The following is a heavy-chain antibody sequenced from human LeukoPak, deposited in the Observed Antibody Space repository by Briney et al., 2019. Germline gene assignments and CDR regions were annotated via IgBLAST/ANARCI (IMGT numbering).Heavy chain of an antibody. CDR3: AREDDGSGSYLGY. D-gene: IGHD3-10*01. V-gene: IGHV1-69*04. Sequence: SVKVSCKASGGTFSSYAISWVRQAPGQGLEWMGRIIPILGIANYAQKFQGRVTITADKSTSTAYMELSSLRSEDTAVYYCAREDDGSGSYLGYWDQGTLVTVSS. CDR1: GGTFSSYA. J-gene: IGHJ4*02. CDR2: IIPILGIA.